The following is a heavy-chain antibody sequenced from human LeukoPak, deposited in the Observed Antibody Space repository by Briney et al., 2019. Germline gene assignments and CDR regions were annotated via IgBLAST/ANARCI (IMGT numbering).Heavy chain of an antibody. CDR3: ARDSHMTTVYYYYYMDV. D-gene: IGHD4-11*01. CDR2: IRYDGSNK. V-gene: IGHV3-30*02. Sequence: TGGSLRLSCAASGFTFSSYGMHWVRQAPGKGLEWVAFIRYDGSNKYYADSVKGQFTISRDNSKNTLYLQMNSLRAEDTAVYYCARDSHMTTVYYYYYMDVWGKGTTVTVSS. J-gene: IGHJ6*03. CDR1: GFTFSSYG.